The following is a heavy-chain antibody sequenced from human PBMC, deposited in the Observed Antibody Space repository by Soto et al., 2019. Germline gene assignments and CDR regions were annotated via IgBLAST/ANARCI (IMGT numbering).Heavy chain of an antibody. Sequence: GGSLRLSCAASGFTFSSYSMNWVRQALGKGLECVSYISSSSSTIYYADSVKGRFTISRDNAKNSLYLQMNSLRDEGTAVYYCARDGVYYYDSSGYYPGYSDDWGQGTLVTVSS. D-gene: IGHD3-22*01. CDR3: ARDGVYYYDSSGYYPGYSDD. CDR2: ISSSSSTI. V-gene: IGHV3-48*02. J-gene: IGHJ4*02. CDR1: GFTFSSYS.